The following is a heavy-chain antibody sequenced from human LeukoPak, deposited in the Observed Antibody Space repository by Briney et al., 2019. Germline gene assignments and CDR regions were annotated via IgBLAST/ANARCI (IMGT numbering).Heavy chain of an antibody. J-gene: IGHJ4*02. CDR1: GFTVSSNY. CDR3: ARTSDAVVRGYFFDY. CDR2: IYSGGST. D-gene: IGHD3-10*01. Sequence: GGSLRLSCAASGFTVSSNYMGWVRQAPGKGLEWVSVIYSGGSTYYADSVKGRFTISRDKSKNTLYLQMNSLRAEDTAVYYCARTSDAVVRGYFFDYWGQGTLVTVSS. V-gene: IGHV3-53*01.